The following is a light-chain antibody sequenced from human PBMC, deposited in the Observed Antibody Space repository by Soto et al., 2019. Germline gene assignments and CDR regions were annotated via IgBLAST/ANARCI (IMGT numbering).Light chain of an antibody. J-gene: IGKJ5*01. CDR2: GAS. V-gene: IGKV3-11*01. Sequence: VVLTQSASTLSVSPVERATLSCRAIQSVSSNLAWHQQRPGQAPRLLIYGASTRATGIPARFSGSGSGTDFTLTISSLEPEDFAVYYCQQRSNWPITFGQGTRLEI. CDR3: QQRSNWPIT. CDR1: QSVSSN.